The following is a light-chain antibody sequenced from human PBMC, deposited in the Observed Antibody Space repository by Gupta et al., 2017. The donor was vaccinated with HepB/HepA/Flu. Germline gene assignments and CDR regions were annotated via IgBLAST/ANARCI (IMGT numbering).Light chain of an antibody. CDR1: SSNIGSNY. Sequence: QSVLTQPPSASGTPGQRVTISCSGSSSNIGSNYVYWYQKFPGTAPKLLIYRNNQRPSGVPDRFSGSKSGTSASLAISGLRSDDEADYYCATWDDSRSGYVFGNGTNVTVL. CDR3: ATWDDSRSGYV. CDR2: RNN. J-gene: IGLJ1*01. V-gene: IGLV1-47*01.